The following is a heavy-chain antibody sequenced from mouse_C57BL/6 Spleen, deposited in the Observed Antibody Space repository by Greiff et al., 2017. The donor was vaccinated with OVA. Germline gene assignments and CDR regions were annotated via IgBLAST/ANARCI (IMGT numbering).Heavy chain of an antibody. V-gene: IGHV1-22*01. CDR2: INPNNGGT. Sequence: DVQLQESGPELVKPGASVKMSCKASGYTFTDYNMHWVKQSHGKSLEWIGYINPNNGGTSYNQKFKGKATLTVNKSSSTAYMELRSLTSEDSAVYYCARFGMVTTDAMDYWGQGTSVTVSS. CDR1: GYTFTDYN. J-gene: IGHJ4*01. D-gene: IGHD2-2*01. CDR3: ARFGMVTTDAMDY.